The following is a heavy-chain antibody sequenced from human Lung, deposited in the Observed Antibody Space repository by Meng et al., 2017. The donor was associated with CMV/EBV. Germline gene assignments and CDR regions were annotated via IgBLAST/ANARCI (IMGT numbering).Heavy chain of an antibody. J-gene: IGHJ6*02. D-gene: IGHD2-2*01. Sequence: SRFAISWVRQAPGQGLEWMGGMNPLYGTAIYAQKFQGRVTVTTDESTNTAHAVLNSLRAEDTAVYFCARDCSTNSCYSFDYYGMDVWGQGTTVTVSS. CDR2: MNPLYGTA. CDR3: ARDCSTNSCYSFDYYGMDV. V-gene: IGHV1-69*05. CDR1: SRFA.